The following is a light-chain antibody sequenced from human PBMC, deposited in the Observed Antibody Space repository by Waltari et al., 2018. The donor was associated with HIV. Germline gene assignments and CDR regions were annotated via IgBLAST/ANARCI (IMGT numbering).Light chain of an antibody. CDR2: AVS. CDR3: SSYAGSNNFV. CDR1: RRAVGGYTY. J-gene: IGLJ1*01. Sequence: QSALTQPPSASRSPAQSLPISCTGTRRAVGGYTYVPWYQQHPGKAPKLMIYAVSKRPAGVPDRFSGSKSGNTASLTVSGLQAEDEADYYCSSYAGSNNFVFGTGTKVTVL. V-gene: IGLV2-8*01.